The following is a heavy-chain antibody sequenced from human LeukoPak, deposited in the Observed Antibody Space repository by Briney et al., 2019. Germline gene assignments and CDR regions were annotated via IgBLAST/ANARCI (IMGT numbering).Heavy chain of an antibody. Sequence: SETLSLTCAVYGGSFSGYYWSWIRQPPGKGLEWIGEINHSGSTHYNPSLKSRVTISVDRSKNQFSLKLSSVTAADTAVYYCARDKSHCSGGSCYYYGMDVWGQGTTVTVSS. V-gene: IGHV4-34*01. CDR2: INHSGST. D-gene: IGHD2-15*01. J-gene: IGHJ6*02. CDR1: GGSFSGYY. CDR3: ARDKSHCSGGSCYYYGMDV.